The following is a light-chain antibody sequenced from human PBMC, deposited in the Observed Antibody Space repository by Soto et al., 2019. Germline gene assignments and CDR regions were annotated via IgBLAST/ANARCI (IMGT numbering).Light chain of an antibody. CDR3: QQHGSSPKT. Sequence: EIVLTQSPGTLSLSPGERATLSCRASQSVSSSYLAWYQQKPGQAPRLLIYGASSGATGIPDRFSGSGSGTDFTLTISRLEPEDLAVYYCQQHGSSPKTFGQGTK. CDR2: GAS. V-gene: IGKV3-20*01. J-gene: IGKJ1*01. CDR1: QSVSSSY.